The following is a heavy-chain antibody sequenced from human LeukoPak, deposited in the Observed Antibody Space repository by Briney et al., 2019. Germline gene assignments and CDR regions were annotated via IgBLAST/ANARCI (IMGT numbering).Heavy chain of an antibody. V-gene: IGHV4-30-4*08. CDR3: AREGYYYDSSGYDY. CDR1: GGSISSGDYY. CDR2: IYYSGST. J-gene: IGHJ4*02. Sequence: SETLSLTCTVSGGSISSGDYYWSWIRQPPGKGLEWIGYIYYSGSTYYNPSLKSRVTISVDTSKNQFSLKLSSVTAADTAVYYCAREGYYYDSSGYDYWGQGTRVTVSS. D-gene: IGHD3-22*01.